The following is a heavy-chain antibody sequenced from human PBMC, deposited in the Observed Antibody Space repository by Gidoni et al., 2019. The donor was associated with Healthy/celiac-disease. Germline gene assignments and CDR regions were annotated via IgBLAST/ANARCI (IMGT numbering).Heavy chain of an antibody. CDR3: ARHGMVRGVPNWFDP. CDR2: IYYSGST. CDR1: GGSISSSSYY. Sequence: QLQLQESGPGLVKPSETLSLTCTVSGGSISSSSYYWGWIRQPPGKGLEWIGSIYYSGSTYYNPSLRSRVTISVDTSKNQFSLKLSSVTAADTAVYYCARHGMVRGVPNWFDPWGPGNPGHRLL. V-gene: IGHV4-39*01. J-gene: IGHJ5*02. D-gene: IGHD3-10*01.